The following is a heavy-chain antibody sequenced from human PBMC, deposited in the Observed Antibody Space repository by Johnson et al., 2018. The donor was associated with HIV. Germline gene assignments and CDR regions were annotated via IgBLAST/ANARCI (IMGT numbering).Heavy chain of an antibody. J-gene: IGHJ3*02. Sequence: QMLLVESGGGVVQPGRSLRLSCAASGFTFSSYGMHWVRQAPGKGLEWISVIYSGGDTYYADSVRGRFTISRDNSKNTLYLQMNSLRAEDTAVYYCAYPREGSSWSNDAFDIWGQGTMVTVSS. D-gene: IGHD6-13*01. CDR1: GFTFSSYG. CDR3: AYPREGSSWSNDAFDI. V-gene: IGHV3-NL1*01. CDR2: IYSGGDT.